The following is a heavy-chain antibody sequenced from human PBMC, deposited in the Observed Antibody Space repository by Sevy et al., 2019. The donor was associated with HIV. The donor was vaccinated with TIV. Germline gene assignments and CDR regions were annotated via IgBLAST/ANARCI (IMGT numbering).Heavy chain of an antibody. CDR2: IYYSGST. V-gene: IGHV4-59*01. Sequence: SETLSLTCTVSGGSISSYYWSWIRQPPGKGLEWIGYIYYSGSTNYNPSLKSRVTISVDTSKNQFSLKLSSVTAADTAVYYCARVGVWSGYPGSMDVWGQGTTVTVSS. CDR3: ARVGVWSGYPGSMDV. J-gene: IGHJ6*02. D-gene: IGHD3-3*01. CDR1: GGSISSYY.